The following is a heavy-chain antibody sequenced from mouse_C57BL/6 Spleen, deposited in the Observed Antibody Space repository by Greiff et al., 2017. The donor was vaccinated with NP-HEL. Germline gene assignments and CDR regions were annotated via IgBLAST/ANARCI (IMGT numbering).Heavy chain of an antibody. J-gene: IGHJ2*01. CDR1: GFSLTSYG. Sequence: VQLQQSGPGLVQPSQSLSITCTVSGFSLTSYGVHWVRQSPGKGLEWLGVIWSGGSTDYNAAFISRLSISKDNSKSQVFFKMNSLQADVTAIYYCARKGELGGYFDYWGQGTTLTVSS. D-gene: IGHD4-1*01. CDR3: ARKGELGGYFDY. V-gene: IGHV2-2*01. CDR2: IWSGGST.